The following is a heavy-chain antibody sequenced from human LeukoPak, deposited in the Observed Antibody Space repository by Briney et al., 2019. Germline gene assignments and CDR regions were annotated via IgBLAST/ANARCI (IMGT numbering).Heavy chain of an antibody. CDR2: INHSGST. D-gene: IGHD2-2*02. CDR1: GGSFSGYY. Sequence: PSETLSLTCAVYGGSFSGYYWSWIRQPPGKGLEWIGEINHSGSTNYNPSLKSRVTISVDTSKNQFSLKLSSVTAADTAVYYCARVAGGVVPAAISSPHFDYWGQGTLVTVSS. V-gene: IGHV4-34*01. J-gene: IGHJ4*02. CDR3: ARVAGGVVPAAISSPHFDY.